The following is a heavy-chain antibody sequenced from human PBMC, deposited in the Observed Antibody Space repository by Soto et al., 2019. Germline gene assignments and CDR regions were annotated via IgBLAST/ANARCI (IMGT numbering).Heavy chain of an antibody. Sequence: GGSVRLSCAASGVTVSSKYMSWVRQAPGKGLEWVSVIYSGGSTYYADSVKGRFTISRDNSKNTLYLQMNSLRAEDTAVYYCARAHCGGDCYSGVDYWGQGTLVTVSS. CDR1: GVTVSSKY. CDR3: ARAHCGGDCYSGVDY. V-gene: IGHV3-66*01. CDR2: IYSGGST. D-gene: IGHD2-21*02. J-gene: IGHJ4*02.